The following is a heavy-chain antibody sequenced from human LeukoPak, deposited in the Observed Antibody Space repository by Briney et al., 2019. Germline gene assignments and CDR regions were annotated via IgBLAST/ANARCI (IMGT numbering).Heavy chain of an antibody. CDR2: IYYSGST. V-gene: IGHV4-39*07. D-gene: IGHD1-26*01. J-gene: IGHJ4*02. CDR1: GVSISSSSYY. Sequence: SETLSLTCTVSGVSISSSSYYWGWIRQPPGKGLEWIGSIYYSGSTYYNPSLKSRVTISVDTSKNQFSLKLSSVTAADTAVYYCARSGSYFYFDYWGQGTLVTVSS. CDR3: ARSGSYFYFDY.